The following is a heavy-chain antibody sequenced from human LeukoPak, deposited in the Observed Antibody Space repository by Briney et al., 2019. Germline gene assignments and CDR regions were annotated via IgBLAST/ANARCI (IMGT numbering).Heavy chain of an antibody. Sequence: PGGSLRLSCAASGFTFNNYWMSWVRQAPGKGLEWVANIRYDGSEKYYVDSVKGRFTISRDNAKNSLYLQMNSLRAEDTALYYCARDSIGTMVRGVTDYWGQGTLVTVSS. V-gene: IGHV3-7*03. D-gene: IGHD3-10*01. J-gene: IGHJ4*02. CDR2: IRYDGSEK. CDR3: ARDSIGTMVRGVTDY. CDR1: GFTFNNYW.